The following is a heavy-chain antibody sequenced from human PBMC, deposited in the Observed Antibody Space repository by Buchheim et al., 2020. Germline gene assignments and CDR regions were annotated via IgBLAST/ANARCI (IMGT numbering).Heavy chain of an antibody. CDR2: INHSGST. J-gene: IGHJ1*01. CDR1: GGSFSGYY. Sequence: QVQLQQWGAGLLKPSETLSLTCAVYGGSFSGYYWSWIRQPPGKGLEWIGEINHSGSTNYNPSLKSRVTISVDTSKNQFSLKLSSVTAADTAVYYCARREGYSSGYYYVAEYFQHWGQGTL. D-gene: IGHD3-22*01. V-gene: IGHV4-34*01. CDR3: ARREGYSSGYYYVAEYFQH.